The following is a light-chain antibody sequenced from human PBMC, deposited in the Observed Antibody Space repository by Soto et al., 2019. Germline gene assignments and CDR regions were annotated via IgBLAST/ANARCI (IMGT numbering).Light chain of an antibody. Sequence: EIVWTQAPATLSCSPGERATLSFRTSQSVSSYLAWYQQKPCQAPSLLIYDASNRATGIPARFSGSGSGTDLTLPISSLEPEDFAVYYCPQFATTRSFGQGTKVDIK. CDR1: QSVSSY. J-gene: IGKJ1*01. V-gene: IGKV3-11*01. CDR3: PQFATTRS. CDR2: DAS.